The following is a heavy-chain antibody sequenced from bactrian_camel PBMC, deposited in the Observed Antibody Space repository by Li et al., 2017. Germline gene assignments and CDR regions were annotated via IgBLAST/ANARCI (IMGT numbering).Heavy chain of an antibody. CDR2: VHTLSDAT. D-gene: IGHD3*01. J-gene: IGHJ4*01. Sequence: LVESGGGSVQAGGSLRLSCAASGVRYRRYCMGWFRQDSGKEREFVAAVHTLSDATYFTDSVKGRFTISTDPTKNTAYLEMRSLRPDDSGVYYCAAGPGPICLGPDRYNYWGQGTQVTVS. CDR1: GVRYRRYC. V-gene: IGHV3-3*01. CDR3: AAGPGPICLGPDRYNY.